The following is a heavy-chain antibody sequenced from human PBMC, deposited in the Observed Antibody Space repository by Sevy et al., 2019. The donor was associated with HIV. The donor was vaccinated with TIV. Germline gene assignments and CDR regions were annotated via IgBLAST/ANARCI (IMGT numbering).Heavy chain of an antibody. J-gene: IGHJ4*02. CDR1: GGSISSSSYY. V-gene: IGHV4-39*01. CDR3: ARQAVANWGGHFDY. CDR2: IYYSGST. D-gene: IGHD7-27*01. Sequence: SETLSLTCTVSGGSISSSSYYWGWIRQPPGKGLEWIGSIYYSGSTYYNPSLKSRVTISVDTSKNQFSLKLSSVTAADTAVYYCARQAVANWGGHFDYWGQRTLVTVSS.